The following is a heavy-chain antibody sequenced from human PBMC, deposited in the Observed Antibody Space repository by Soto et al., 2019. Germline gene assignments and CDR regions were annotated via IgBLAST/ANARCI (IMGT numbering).Heavy chain of an antibody. J-gene: IGHJ4*02. Sequence: ASVKVSCKASGGTFSSYAISWVRQAPGQGLEWMGGIIPIFGTANYAQKFQGRVTITADKSTSTAYMELSSLRSEDTAVYYCASSIAAAYTHLPLSFDYWGQGTLVTVSS. V-gene: IGHV1-69*06. CDR1: GGTFSSYA. CDR2: IIPIFGTA. D-gene: IGHD6-13*01. CDR3: ASSIAAAYTHLPLSFDY.